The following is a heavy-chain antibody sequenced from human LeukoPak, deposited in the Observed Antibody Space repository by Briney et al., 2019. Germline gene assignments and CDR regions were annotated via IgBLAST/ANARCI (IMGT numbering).Heavy chain of an antibody. J-gene: IGHJ6*03. V-gene: IGHV4-61*02. D-gene: IGHD4-11*01. CDR1: GGSISSSSYY. CDR2: IYTSGST. CDR3: ARDPDYSTDYYYYMDV. Sequence: SETLSLTCTVSGGSISSSSYYWSWIRQPAGKGLEWIGRIYTSGSTNYNPSLKSRVTISVDTSKNQFSLKLSSVTAADTAVYYCARDPDYSTDYYYYMDVWGKGTTVTVSS.